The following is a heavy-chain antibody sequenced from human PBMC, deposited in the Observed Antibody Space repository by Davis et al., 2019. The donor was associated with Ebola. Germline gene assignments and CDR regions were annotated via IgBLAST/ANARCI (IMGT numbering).Heavy chain of an antibody. V-gene: IGHV4-39*01. CDR2: IYYGGNT. J-gene: IGHJ4*01. D-gene: IGHD2-15*01. Sequence: MPSETLSLTCTVSGGSISSYYWGWIRQPPGKGLEWIGSIYYGGNTYFSPSLKSRVTMSVDTSKNQFSLKLRSVTAADTAVYYCARQNVAVVPAPDYWGQGTLVTVSS. CDR1: GGSISSYY. CDR3: ARQNVAVVPAPDY.